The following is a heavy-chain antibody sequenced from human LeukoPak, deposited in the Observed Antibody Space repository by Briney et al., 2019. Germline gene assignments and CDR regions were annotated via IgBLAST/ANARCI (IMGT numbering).Heavy chain of an antibody. V-gene: IGHV4-34*01. CDR1: GGSFSGYY. J-gene: IGHJ3*02. CDR3: ARGPFWLEGAFDI. Sequence: PSETLSLTCAVYGGSFSGYYWSWIRQPPGKGLEWIGEINHSGSTNYNPSLKSRVTISVDTSKIHFSLQLNSVTPEDTAVYYCARGPFWLEGAFDIWGLGTMVTVSS. D-gene: IGHD2/OR15-2a*01. CDR2: INHSGST.